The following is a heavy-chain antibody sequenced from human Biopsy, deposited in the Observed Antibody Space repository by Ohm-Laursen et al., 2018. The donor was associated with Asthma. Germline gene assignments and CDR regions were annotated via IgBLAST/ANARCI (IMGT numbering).Heavy chain of an antibody. CDR1: GDAMSTSGSY. J-gene: IGHJ2*01. V-gene: IGHV4-39*02. CDR2: IYYCGRT. Sequence: SDTLSLTCVVSGDAMSTSGSYWGWIRQSPGKGLEWIGGIYYCGRTYYNPSLESRVTISADTSKNHFSLKVTSVTAADTAVYYCARAVSSSSYWYFDLWGRGDLVTVSS. CDR3: ARAVSSSSYWYFDL. D-gene: IGHD6-6*01.